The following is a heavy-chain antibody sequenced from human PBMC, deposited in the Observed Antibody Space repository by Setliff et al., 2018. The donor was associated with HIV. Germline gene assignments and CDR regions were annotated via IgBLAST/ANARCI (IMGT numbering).Heavy chain of an antibody. V-gene: IGHV3-11*04. D-gene: IGHD4-4*01. Sequence: GESLKISCAASRFTFRDYYMSWIRQAPGKGLEWVSYISSSGDSISYADSVKGRFTIPRDNARNSLYLQMNSLRADDTAVYYCARGREGLTTVDYWGQGTLVTVSS. CDR1: RFTFRDYY. J-gene: IGHJ4*02. CDR2: ISSSGDSI. CDR3: ARGREGLTTVDY.